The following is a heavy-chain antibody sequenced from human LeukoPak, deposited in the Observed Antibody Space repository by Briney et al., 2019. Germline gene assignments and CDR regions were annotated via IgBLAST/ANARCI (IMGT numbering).Heavy chain of an antibody. CDR1: GFSFSTIY. Sequence: GGSLRLSCAASGFSFSTIYMSWVRQTPGQGLEWVANINVDGTAEYYVDSVKGRFTISRDNAKNSLFLQMNSLRAEDTAVYYCARGPLIAAAGTWWGQGTLVTVSS. V-gene: IGHV3-7*03. CDR2: INVDGTAE. D-gene: IGHD6-13*01. J-gene: IGHJ4*02. CDR3: ARGPLIAAAGTW.